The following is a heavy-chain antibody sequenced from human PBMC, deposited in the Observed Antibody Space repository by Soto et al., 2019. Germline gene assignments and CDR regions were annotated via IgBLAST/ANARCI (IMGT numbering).Heavy chain of an antibody. Sequence: LQAPGQGLEWMGRIIPILGVANTAQKFQGRVTITVDKSTSTAYMELSSLRSADTALYYCALCYDSSGYTFDYWGQGTLVTVSS. J-gene: IGHJ4*02. V-gene: IGHV1-69*02. CDR3: ALCYDSSGYTFDY. CDR2: IIPILGVA. D-gene: IGHD3-22*01.